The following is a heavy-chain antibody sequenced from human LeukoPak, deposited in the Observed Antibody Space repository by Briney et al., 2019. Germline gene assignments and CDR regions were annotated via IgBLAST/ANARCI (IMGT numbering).Heavy chain of an antibody. CDR2: INPSGGST. V-gene: IGHV1-46*01. CDR3: ARVLYPIRGSGYWVDAFDI. CDR1: GYTFTSYY. D-gene: IGHD3-3*01. Sequence: ASVKVSCKAPGYTFTSYYMHWVRQAPGQGLEWMGIINPSGGSTSYAQKFQGRVTMTRDTSTGTVYMELSSLRSEDTAVYYCARVLYPIRGSGYWVDAFDIWGQGTMVTVSS. J-gene: IGHJ3*02.